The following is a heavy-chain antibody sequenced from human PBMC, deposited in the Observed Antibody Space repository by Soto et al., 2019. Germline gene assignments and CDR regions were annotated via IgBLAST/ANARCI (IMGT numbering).Heavy chain of an antibody. D-gene: IGHD3-10*01. J-gene: IGHJ3*02. CDR1: GYTRTELS. V-gene: IGHV1-24*01. CDR3: ETERCGSASQNDAFDI. CDR2: FDPEDGET. Sequence: ASVKVSCKVSGYTRTELSMHWVRQAPGKGLEWMGGFDPEDGETIYAQKFQGRVTMTEDTSTDTAYMELSSLRSEDTDVYYCETERCGSASQNDAFDIWGPXTMVTVSS.